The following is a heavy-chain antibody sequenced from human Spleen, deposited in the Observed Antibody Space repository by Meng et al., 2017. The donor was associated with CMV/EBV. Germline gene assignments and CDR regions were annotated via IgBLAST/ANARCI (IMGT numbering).Heavy chain of an antibody. V-gene: IGHV3-21*01. J-gene: IGHJ4*02. D-gene: IGHD6-19*01. CDR3: ARDALSSCGDY. Sequence: GESLKISCAASGFTFRKYTMNWIRWAQGKGLEWVSSVSSSGSSMEYADSEGGRFTISRDNARNSVYLVMNSLRVEDTAVYYCARDALSSCGDYWGQGALVTVSS. CDR2: VSSSGSSM. CDR1: GFTFRKYT.